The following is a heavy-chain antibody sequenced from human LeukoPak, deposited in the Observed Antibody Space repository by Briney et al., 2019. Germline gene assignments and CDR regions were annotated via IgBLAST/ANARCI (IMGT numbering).Heavy chain of an antibody. CDR2: INHSGRT. J-gene: IGHJ4*02. Sequence: SETLSLTCAVYGGSFSGYYWSWIRQPPGKGLEWIGEINHSGRTNYNPSLKSRVTISVDTSKNQFSLKLSSVTAADTAVYYCARGRVYYDILTGYYRRRFWYFDYWGQGTLVTVSS. CDR1: GGSFSGYY. CDR3: ARGRVYYDILTGYYRRRFWYFDY. V-gene: IGHV4-34*01. D-gene: IGHD3-9*01.